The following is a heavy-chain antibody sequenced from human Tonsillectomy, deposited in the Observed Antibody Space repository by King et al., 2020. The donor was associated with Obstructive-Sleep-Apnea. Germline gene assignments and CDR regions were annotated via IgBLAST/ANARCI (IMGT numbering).Heavy chain of an antibody. CDR3: ARSDNSGYLERGYYYGMDV. CDR2: ISSVGSTI. D-gene: IGHD3-22*01. V-gene: IGHV3-48*04. Sequence: VQLVESGGGMAQPGGSLRLSCAASGLIFSNYGMNWVRQAPGKGLEWVSYISSVGSTIHYVDSVRGRFTISRDNAKNSLYLQMNSLRAADTAIYYCARSDNSGYLERGYYYGMDVWGQGTTVTVSS. J-gene: IGHJ6*02. CDR1: GLIFSNYG.